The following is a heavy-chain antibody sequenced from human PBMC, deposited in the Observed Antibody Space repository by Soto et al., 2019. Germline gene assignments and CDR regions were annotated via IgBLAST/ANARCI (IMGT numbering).Heavy chain of an antibody. CDR1: GGSFSRYY. J-gene: IGHJ6*02. CDR2: INHSGST. CDR3: ARGLSITNTLYYYYAMDV. D-gene: IGHD2-8*01. Sequence: QVQLQQWGAGLLKPSETLSLTCAIYGGSFSRYYWNWIRQPPGEGLEWNGEINHSGSTNYNPSLKSRVTISVDTSRNQFSLKLSSVTAADTAVYYCARGLSITNTLYYYYAMDVWGQGTTVTVSS. V-gene: IGHV4-34*01.